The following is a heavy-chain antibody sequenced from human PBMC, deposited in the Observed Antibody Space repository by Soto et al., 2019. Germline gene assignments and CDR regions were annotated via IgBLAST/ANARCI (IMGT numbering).Heavy chain of an antibody. J-gene: IGHJ4*02. V-gene: IGHV4-30-4*01. D-gene: IGHD3-10*01. CDR2: IYYSGST. CDR3: ARESFAMVRGAPDY. Sequence: SETLSLPCTVSGGSISSGDYYWSWIRQPPGKGLEWIGYIYYSGSTYYNPSLKSRVTISVDTSKNQFSLKLSSVTAADTAVYYCARESFAMVRGAPDYWGQGTLVTVSS. CDR1: GGSISSGDYY.